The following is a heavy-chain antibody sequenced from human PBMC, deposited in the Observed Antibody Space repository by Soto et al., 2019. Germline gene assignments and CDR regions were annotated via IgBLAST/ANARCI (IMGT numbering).Heavy chain of an antibody. CDR2: VSGSGGST. Sequence: EVQLLESGGGLVQPGGSLRLSCAASGFTFSSYAMSWVRQAPGKGLEWVSGVSGSGGSTYYADSVKGRFTISRDNPKNTLYLQRHSLRAEGTAVYYCAKDPPKFGGFIRPTPPGCDPWGQGTLVTVS. D-gene: IGHD3-16*02. V-gene: IGHV3-23*01. CDR1: GFTFSSYA. J-gene: IGHJ5*02. CDR3: AKDPPKFGGFIRPTPPGCDP.